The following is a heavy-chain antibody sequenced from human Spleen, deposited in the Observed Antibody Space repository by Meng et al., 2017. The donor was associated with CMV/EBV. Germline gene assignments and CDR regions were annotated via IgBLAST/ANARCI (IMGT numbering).Heavy chain of an antibody. D-gene: IGHD5-24*01. CDR1: ELIFSGYE. CDR2: ISSSSSTV. Sequence: GGSLRLSCVASELIFSGYEMNWVRQAPGKGLEWISYISSSSSTVYYADFVKGRFTISRDNAKNSLFLQMNSLRAEDTAIYYCARDYRDRRGYNYGYWGQGTLVTVSS. J-gene: IGHJ4*02. V-gene: IGHV3-48*03. CDR3: ARDYRDRRGYNYGY.